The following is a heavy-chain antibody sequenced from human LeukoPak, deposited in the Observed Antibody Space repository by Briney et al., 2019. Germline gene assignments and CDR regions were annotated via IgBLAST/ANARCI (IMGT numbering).Heavy chain of an antibody. CDR1: GFTFSSYW. J-gene: IGHJ6*02. CDR3: ARDHYALQPNYYYYGMDV. D-gene: IGHD1-1*01. V-gene: IGHV3-7*01. CDR2: IKQDGSEK. Sequence: GGSLRLSCAASGFTFSSYWMSWVRQAPGKGLEWVANIKQDGSEKYYVDSVKGRFTISRDNAKNSLYLQMNSLRAEDTAVYYCARDHYALQPNYYYYGMDVWGQGTTVTVSS.